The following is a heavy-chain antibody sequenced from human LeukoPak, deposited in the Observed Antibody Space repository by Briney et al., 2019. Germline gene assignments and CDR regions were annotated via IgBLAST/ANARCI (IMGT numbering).Heavy chain of an antibody. CDR1: GFTFSSYG. Sequence: GGSLRLSCAASGFTFSSYGMHWVRQAPGKGLEWVAVIWYDGSNKYYADSVKGRFTISRDNAKNTLYLQMNSLRAEDTAVYYCAKEGSSSSLSLDYWGQGTLVTVSS. CDR2: IWYDGSNK. D-gene: IGHD6-6*01. CDR3: AKEGSSSSLSLDY. V-gene: IGHV3-33*06. J-gene: IGHJ4*02.